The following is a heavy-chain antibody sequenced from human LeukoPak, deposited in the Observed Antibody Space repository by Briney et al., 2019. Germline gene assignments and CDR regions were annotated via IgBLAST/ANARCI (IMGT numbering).Heavy chain of an antibody. Sequence: PGGSLRLSCAASGFTFSSYNMNWVRQAPGKGLEWVSYISISSTTIYYADSVKGRFTISRDNGKNSLSLQMNSLRAEDTAVYYCASSTYYYDNSGTRHWYFDLWGRGTLVTVSS. CDR3: ASSTYYYDNSGTRHWYFDL. CDR1: GFTFSSYN. D-gene: IGHD3-22*01. J-gene: IGHJ2*01. V-gene: IGHV3-48*01. CDR2: ISISSTTI.